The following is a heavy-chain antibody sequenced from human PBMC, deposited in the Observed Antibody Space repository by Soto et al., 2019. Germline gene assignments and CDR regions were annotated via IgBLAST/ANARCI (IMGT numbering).Heavy chain of an antibody. J-gene: IGHJ3*02. CDR2: IWYDGSNK. CDR1: GFTFSSYG. CDR3: ARSMIVSRDAFDI. V-gene: IGHV3-33*01. D-gene: IGHD3-22*01. Sequence: HPGGSLRLSCAASGFTFSSYGMHWVRQAPGKGLEWVAVIWYDGSNKYYADSVKGRFTISRDNSKNTLYLQMNSLRAEDTAVYYCARSMIVSRDAFDIWGQGTMVTVSS.